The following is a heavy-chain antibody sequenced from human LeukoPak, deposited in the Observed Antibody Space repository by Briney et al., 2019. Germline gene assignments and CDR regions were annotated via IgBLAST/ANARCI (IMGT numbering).Heavy chain of an antibody. CDR3: ARDLGYGMDV. CDR1: GGSITSYH. Sequence: SETLSLTCTVSGGSITSYHWSWIRQPPGKGLEWIGYISYSGSTNYNPSLKSRVTISVDTSKNQFSLKLSSVTAADTAVYYCARDLGYGMDVWGQGTTVAVSS. CDR2: ISYSGST. V-gene: IGHV4-59*01. J-gene: IGHJ6*02.